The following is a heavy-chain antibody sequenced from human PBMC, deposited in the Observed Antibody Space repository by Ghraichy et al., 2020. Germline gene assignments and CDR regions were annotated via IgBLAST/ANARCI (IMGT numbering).Heavy chain of an antibody. Sequence: GGSLRLSCAASGFTFSGSAIHWVRQASGKGLEWVGRIRSKGNNYATTYAESVKGRFTIFRDDSQNMAYLQMNSLKIEDTAVYYCTSLITAGAAYYGMDVWGQGTTVTVSS. CDR1: GFTFSGSA. CDR2: IRSKGNNYAT. CDR3: TSLITAGAAYYGMDV. J-gene: IGHJ6*02. D-gene: IGHD6-13*01. V-gene: IGHV3-73*01.